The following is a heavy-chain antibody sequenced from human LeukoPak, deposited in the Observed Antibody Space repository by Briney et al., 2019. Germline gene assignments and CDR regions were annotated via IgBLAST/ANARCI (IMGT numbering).Heavy chain of an antibody. V-gene: IGHV4-34*01. CDR1: GGSFSGYY. D-gene: IGHD2-15*01. J-gene: IGHJ5*02. CDR2: INHSGST. CDR3: ARENPTIHCSGGSCYSPHWFDP. Sequence: SETLSLTCAVYGGSFSGYYWSWIRQPPGKGLEWIGEINHSGSTNYNPSLKSRVTISVDTSKNQFSLKLSSVTAADTAVYYCARENPTIHCSGGSCYSPHWFDPWGQGTLVTVSS.